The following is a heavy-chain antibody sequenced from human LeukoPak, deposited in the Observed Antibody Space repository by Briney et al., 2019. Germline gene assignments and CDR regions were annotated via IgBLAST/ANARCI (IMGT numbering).Heavy chain of an antibody. CDR1: GFTFSNFG. CDR3: ARGSLGTSSGWFDP. CDR2: IWSDGINK. D-gene: IGHD6-19*01. Sequence: GGSLRLSCAASGFTFSNFGIHWVRQAPGRGLEWVAVIWSDGINKYYGDSVKGRFTISRDNPKNTLYLQMNSLRAEDTAVYYCARGSLGTSSGWFDPWGQGTLVTVSS. J-gene: IGHJ5*02. V-gene: IGHV3-33*01.